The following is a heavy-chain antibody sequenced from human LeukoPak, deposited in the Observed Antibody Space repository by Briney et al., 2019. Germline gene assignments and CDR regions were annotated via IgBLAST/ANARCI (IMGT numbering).Heavy chain of an antibody. CDR3: ARSSSTAAPPGDY. CDR1: GGSISSSIYY. J-gene: IGHJ4*02. D-gene: IGHD6-6*01. CDR2: IYYSGST. Sequence: SETLSLTCTVSGGSISSSIYYWGWIRQPPGKGLEWIGSIYYSGSTYYNPSLKSRVTISVDTSKNQFSLKLSSVTAADTAVYYCARSSSTAAPPGDYWGQGTLVTVSS. V-gene: IGHV4-39*01.